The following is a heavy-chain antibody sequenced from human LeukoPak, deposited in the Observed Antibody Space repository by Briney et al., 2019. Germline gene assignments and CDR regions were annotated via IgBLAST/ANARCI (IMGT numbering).Heavy chain of an antibody. CDR2: IHYTGST. CDR1: GGSINNYY. V-gene: IGHV4-59*08. D-gene: IGHD3-10*01. CDR3: ARLIGSGPFDY. Sequence: PSETLSLTCTVSGGSINNYYWSWIRQPPGKGLEWIGFIHYTGSTNYNPSLKSRVTISVDTSKNQFSLRLSSVTAADTAVYYCARLIGSGPFDYWGQGTLVTVSS. J-gene: IGHJ4*02.